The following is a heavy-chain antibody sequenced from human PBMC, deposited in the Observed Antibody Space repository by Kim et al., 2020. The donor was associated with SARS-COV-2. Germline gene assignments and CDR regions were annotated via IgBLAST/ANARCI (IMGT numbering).Heavy chain of an antibody. CDR1: GYTFTSYA. J-gene: IGHJ6*02. D-gene: IGHD2-2*01. Sequence: ASVKVSCKASGYTFTSYAMHWVRQAPGQRLEWMGWINAGNGNTKYSQKFQGRVTITRDTSASTAYMELSSLRSEDTAVYYCARKIVVVPAAHSGNYYYYGMDVWGQGTTVTVSS. V-gene: IGHV1-3*01. CDR3: ARKIVVVPAAHSGNYYYYGMDV. CDR2: INAGNGNT.